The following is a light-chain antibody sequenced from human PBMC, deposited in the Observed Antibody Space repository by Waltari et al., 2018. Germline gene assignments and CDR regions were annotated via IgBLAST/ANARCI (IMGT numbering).Light chain of an antibody. J-gene: IGKJ2*01. Sequence: DIQMTQSPSSLSASVGDRVTITCRASQSISSYLNRYQQKPGKAPKLLIYAASSLQSGVPSRFSGSGSETDFTLTISSLQPEDFATYDCQQSYSTPYTFGQGTKLEIK. CDR3: QQSYSTPYT. V-gene: IGKV1-39*01. CDR2: AAS. CDR1: QSISSY.